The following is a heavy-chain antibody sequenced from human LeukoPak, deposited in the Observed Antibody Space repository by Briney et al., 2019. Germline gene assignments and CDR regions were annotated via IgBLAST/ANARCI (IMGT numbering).Heavy chain of an antibody. J-gene: IGHJ4*02. Sequence: GSLRLSCAASGFTFRTYGMHWVRQAPGKGLEWIGTIYRSGSTYYNSSLQSRVTISVDTSKNQFSLKLRSVTAADTAVYYCARHGDYYVSSTYFWDYWGQGTLVTVSS. CDR3: ARHGDYYVSSTYFWDY. CDR1: GFTFRTYG. CDR2: IYRSGST. V-gene: IGHV4-38-2*01. D-gene: IGHD3-22*01.